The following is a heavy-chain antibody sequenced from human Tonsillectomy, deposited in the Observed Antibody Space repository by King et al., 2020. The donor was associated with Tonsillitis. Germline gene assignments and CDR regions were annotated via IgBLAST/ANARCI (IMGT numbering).Heavy chain of an antibody. J-gene: IGHJ4*02. CDR2: IYYSGST. D-gene: IGHD6-19*01. CDR3: AEEIAVAGNPTDY. Sequence: QLQESGPGLVKPSETLSLTCTVSGGSISSSSYYWGWIRQPPGQGLEWIGSIYYSGSTYYNPSLKSRVTISVDTSKNQFSLKLSSVTAADTAVYYCAEEIAVAGNPTDYWGQGTLVTVSS. CDR1: GGSISSSSYY. V-gene: IGHV4-39*01.